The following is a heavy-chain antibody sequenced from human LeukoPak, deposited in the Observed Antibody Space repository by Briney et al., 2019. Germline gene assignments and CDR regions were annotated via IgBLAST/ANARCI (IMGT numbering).Heavy chain of an antibody. CDR3: AKALGHAFDI. Sequence: PGGSLRLSCAASGFTFSSYGMHWVRQAPGKGLEWVAVISYDGSNKYYADSVKGRFTISRDNSKNTLYLQMNSLRAEDTAVYYCAKALGHAFDIWGQGTMVTVSS. V-gene: IGHV3-30*18. CDR2: ISYDGSNK. CDR1: GFTFSSYG. J-gene: IGHJ3*02. D-gene: IGHD3-16*01.